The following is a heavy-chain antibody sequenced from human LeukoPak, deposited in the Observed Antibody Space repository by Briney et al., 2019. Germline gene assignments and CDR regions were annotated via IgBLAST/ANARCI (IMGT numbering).Heavy chain of an antibody. CDR3: ARKSVVVPAAFDY. V-gene: IGHV1-69*05. D-gene: IGHD2-2*01. CDR1: GGTFSSYA. Sequence: SVKVSCKASGGTFSSYAISWVRQAPGQGLEWMGGIIPIFGTANYAQKFQGRVTITTDESTSTAYMELSSLRAEDTAVYYCARKSVVVPAAFDYWGQGTLVTVSS. J-gene: IGHJ4*02. CDR2: IIPIFGTA.